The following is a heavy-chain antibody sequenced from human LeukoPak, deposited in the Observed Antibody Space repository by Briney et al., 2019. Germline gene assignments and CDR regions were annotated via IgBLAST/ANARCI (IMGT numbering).Heavy chain of an antibody. D-gene: IGHD3-10*01. CDR1: GGSISSYY. V-gene: IGHV4-59*01. CDR2: IYYSGST. Sequence: PSETLSLTCTVSGGSISSYYWSWIRQPPGKGLEWIGYIYYSGSTNYNPSLKSRVTISVDTSKNQFSLKLSSVTAADTAVYYCARGNYYSDAFDIWGQGTMVTVSS. J-gene: IGHJ3*02. CDR3: ARGNYYSDAFDI.